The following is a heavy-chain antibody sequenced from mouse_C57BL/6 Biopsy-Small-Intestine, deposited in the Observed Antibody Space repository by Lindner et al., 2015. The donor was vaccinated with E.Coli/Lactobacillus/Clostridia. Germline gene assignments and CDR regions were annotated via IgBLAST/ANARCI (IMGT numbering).Heavy chain of an antibody. Sequence: SVKVSCKASGYTFSNYGITWVRQAPGQGLEWMGWISAYNGNPDYAQKFQGRVTMTKDTSTSTVYMELRSLRSDDTAVYYCARASTVVYFDFWGQGALVTVSS. CDR3: ARASTVVYFDF. CDR2: ISAYNGNP. CDR1: GYTFSNYG. D-gene: IGHD1-1*01. J-gene: IGHJ2*01. V-gene: IGHV1-81*01.